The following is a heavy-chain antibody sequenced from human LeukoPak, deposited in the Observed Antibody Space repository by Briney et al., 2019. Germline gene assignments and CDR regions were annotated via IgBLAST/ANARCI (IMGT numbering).Heavy chain of an antibody. Sequence: GGSLRLSCAASGFTFSSYSMNWVRQAPGKGLEWVSSISSSSSYIYYADSVKGRFTISRDNAKNSLYLQMNSLRAEDTAVYYCARGPPSWSGPIDYWGQGTLVTVS. D-gene: IGHD6-13*01. CDR3: ARGPPSWSGPIDY. J-gene: IGHJ4*02. CDR1: GFTFSSYS. CDR2: ISSSSSYI. V-gene: IGHV3-21*01.